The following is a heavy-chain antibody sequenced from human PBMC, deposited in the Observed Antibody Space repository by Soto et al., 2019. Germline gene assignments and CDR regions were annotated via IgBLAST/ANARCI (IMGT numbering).Heavy chain of an antibody. CDR2: IWYDGSNK. CDR3: ARGGGDDYGDYKDFDY. Sequence: QVQLVESGGGVVQPGRSLRLSCAASGFTFSSYGMHWVRQAPGKGLEWVAVIWYDGSNKYYADSVKGRFTISRDNSKNTLYLQMNSLRAEDTAVYYCARGGGDDYGDYKDFDYWGQGTLVTVSS. CDR1: GFTFSSYG. V-gene: IGHV3-33*01. D-gene: IGHD4-17*01. J-gene: IGHJ4*02.